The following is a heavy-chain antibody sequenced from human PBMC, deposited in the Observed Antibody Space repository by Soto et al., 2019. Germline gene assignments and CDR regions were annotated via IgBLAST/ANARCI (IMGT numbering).Heavy chain of an antibody. V-gene: IGHV1-69*13. D-gene: IGHD3-3*01. CDR1: GGTFSSYA. J-gene: IGHJ6*02. CDR3: ARGSSTYDFWSGYSTSKHYYYYGMDV. CDR2: IIPIFGTA. Sequence: SVKVSCKASGGTFSSYAISWVRQAPGQGLEWMGGIIPIFGTANYAQKFQGRVTITADESTSTAYMELSSLRSEDTAVYYCARGSSTYDFWSGYSTSKHYYYYGMDVWGQ.